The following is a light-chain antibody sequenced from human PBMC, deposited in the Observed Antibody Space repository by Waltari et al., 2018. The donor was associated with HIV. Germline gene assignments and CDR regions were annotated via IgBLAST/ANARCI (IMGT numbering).Light chain of an antibody. CDR1: QSVSNAY. Sequence: EIVLTQSHGTLSLSPGERATLACRPSQSVSNAYLPWYQQRLGQAPRLLIYGTSIRATGIPDSFSGSGSGTDFTLTIGRLEPEDFAVYYCQHYGGSSWTFGQGTEVEIK. CDR2: GTS. V-gene: IGKV3-20*01. J-gene: IGKJ1*01. CDR3: QHYGGSSWT.